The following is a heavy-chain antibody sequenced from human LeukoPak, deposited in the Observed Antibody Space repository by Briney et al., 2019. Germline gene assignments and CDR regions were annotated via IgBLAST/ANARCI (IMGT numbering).Heavy chain of an antibody. J-gene: IGHJ5*02. CDR2: IYYSGST. V-gene: IGHV4-31*03. Sequence: SQTLSLTCTVSGGSISSGGYYWSWIRQHPGKGLEWIGYIYYSGSTYYNPSLKSRVTISVDTSKNQFSLKLSSVTAADTAVYYCARVLVPAAMRFSSWFDPWGQGTLVTASS. CDR3: ARVLVPAAMRFSSWFDP. CDR1: GGSISSGGYY. D-gene: IGHD2-2*01.